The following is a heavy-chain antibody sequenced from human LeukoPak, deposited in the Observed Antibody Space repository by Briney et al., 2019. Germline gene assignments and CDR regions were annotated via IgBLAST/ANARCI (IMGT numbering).Heavy chain of an antibody. D-gene: IGHD4-11*01. V-gene: IGHV4-4*02. CDR1: GITFSNYAM. CDR2: IYHSGST. J-gene: IGHJ4*02. Sequence: SGGSLRLSCAASGITFSNYAMSWVRQPPGKGLEWIGEIYHSGSTNYNPSLKSRVTISVDKSKNQFSLKLSSVTAADTAVYYCARGVNYWGQGTLVTVSS. CDR3: ARGVNY.